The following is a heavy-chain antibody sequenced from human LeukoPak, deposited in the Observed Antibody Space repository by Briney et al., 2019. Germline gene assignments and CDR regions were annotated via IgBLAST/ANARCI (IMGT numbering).Heavy chain of an antibody. CDR1: GGSISSYY. Sequence: SETLSLTCTVSGGSISSYYWSWHRQPAGKGLEWIGRIYTSGSTNYNASLKSQVSMSVDTSKNQFSLKLSSVTAADTAVFYCARENSGSYREFDYWGQGTLVTVSS. CDR3: ARENSGSYREFDY. V-gene: IGHV4-4*07. CDR2: IYTSGST. J-gene: IGHJ4*02. D-gene: IGHD1-26*01.